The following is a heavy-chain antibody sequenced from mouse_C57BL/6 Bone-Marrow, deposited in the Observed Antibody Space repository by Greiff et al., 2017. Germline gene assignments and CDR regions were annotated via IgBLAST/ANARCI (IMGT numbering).Heavy chain of an antibody. CDR2: IYPGAGDT. D-gene: IGHD1-1*01. J-gene: IGHJ3*01. Sequence: VQLQQSGPELVKPGASVKISCKASGYAFSSSWMNWVKQRPGKGLEWIGRIYPGAGDTNYNGKFKGKATLTADKSSSTAYMQLSSLTSEDSAVYFCARDYGSRRFAYWGQGTLVTVSA. CDR1: GYAFSSSW. V-gene: IGHV1-82*01. CDR3: ARDYGSRRFAY.